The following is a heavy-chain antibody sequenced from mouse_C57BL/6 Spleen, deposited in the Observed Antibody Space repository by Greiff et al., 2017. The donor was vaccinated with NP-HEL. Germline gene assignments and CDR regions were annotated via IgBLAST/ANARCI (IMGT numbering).Heavy chain of an antibody. Sequence: EVQLVESGGGLVKPGGSLKLSCAASGFTFSSYAMSWVRQTPEKRLEWVATISDGGSYTYYPDNVKGRFTISRDNAKNNLYLQMSHLKSEDTAMYYCARDDYGSTPFDYWGQGTTRTVSS. V-gene: IGHV5-4*01. CDR1: GFTFSSYA. CDR3: ARDDYGSTPFDY. D-gene: IGHD1-1*01. CDR2: ISDGGSYT. J-gene: IGHJ2*01.